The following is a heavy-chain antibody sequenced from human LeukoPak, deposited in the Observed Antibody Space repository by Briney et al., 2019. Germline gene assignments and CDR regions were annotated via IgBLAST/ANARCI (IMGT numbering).Heavy chain of an antibody. CDR3: ARDKGYCTNGVCYSWFDP. V-gene: IGHV1-46*01. CDR2: INPSGGST. CDR1: GYTFTSYY. J-gene: IGHJ5*02. Sequence: ASVKVSCKASGYTFTSYYIYWVRQAPGQGLEWMGIINPSGGSTTYAQKFQGRVTMTRDMSTSTVYMELSSLRSEDTAVYYCARDKGYCTNGVCYSWFDPWGQGTLVTVSS. D-gene: IGHD2-8*01.